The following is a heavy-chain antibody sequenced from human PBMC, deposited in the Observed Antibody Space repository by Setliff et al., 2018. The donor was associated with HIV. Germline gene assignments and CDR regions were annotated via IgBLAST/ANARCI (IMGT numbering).Heavy chain of an antibody. V-gene: IGHV3-7*01. CDR3: ARKLRPGHGVDV. CDR1: GFSFNNYW. CDR2: IDLDGSEK. Sequence: GGSLRLSCVASGFSFNNYWMCWVRQAPGQGLEWVANIDLDGSEKNYVESVTGRFTISRDNAENSLYLQMNSLRADDTATYYCARKLRPGHGVDVWGQGTTVTVSS. D-gene: IGHD3-10*01. J-gene: IGHJ6*02.